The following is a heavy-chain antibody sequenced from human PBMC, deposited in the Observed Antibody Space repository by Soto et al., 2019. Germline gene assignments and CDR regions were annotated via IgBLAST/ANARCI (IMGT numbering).Heavy chain of an antibody. CDR3: NREYFGSGT. Sequence: EVQLVESGGDLVEPGGSLRLSCAASGFTFSDAWMSWVRQAPGKGLEWVGRIKRNADGGTTEYVAPVKGRFTISRDDSQNTLFLQMNSLNTEDTAVYYCNREYFGSGTSGRGTLVTVAS. D-gene: IGHD3-10*01. CDR2: IKRNADGGTT. J-gene: IGHJ5*02. V-gene: IGHV3-15*01. CDR1: GFTFSDAW.